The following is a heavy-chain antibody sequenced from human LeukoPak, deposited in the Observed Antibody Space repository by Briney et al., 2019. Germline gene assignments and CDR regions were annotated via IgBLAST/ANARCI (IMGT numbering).Heavy chain of an antibody. D-gene: IGHD6-19*01. CDR2: IYHSGST. CDR3: ATLLSIAVAGAYYFDY. J-gene: IGHJ4*02. CDR1: GGSISSSNW. V-gene: IGHV4-4*02. Sequence: PSGTLSLTCAVSGGSISSSNWWSWVRQPPGKGLEWIGEIYHSGSTNYNPSLKSRVTISVDTSKNQFSLKLSSVTAADTAVYYCATLLSIAVAGAYYFDYWGQGTLVTVSS.